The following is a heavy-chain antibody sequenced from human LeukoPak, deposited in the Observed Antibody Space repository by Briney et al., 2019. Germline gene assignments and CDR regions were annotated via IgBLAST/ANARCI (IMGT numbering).Heavy chain of an antibody. V-gene: IGHV4-30-4*01. CDR2: IYHSGST. CDR3: ARFDIVEEGGPDY. Sequence: SETLSLTCNVSGGALSRGDYYWGCVSQPPGRGLGWLGYIYHSGSTYYNPSLKSRITISVDTSNNQFSLKVTSVTAADTATYYCARFDIVEEGGPDYWGQGTLVTVSS. D-gene: IGHD2-15*01. CDR1: GGALSRGDYY. J-gene: IGHJ4*02.